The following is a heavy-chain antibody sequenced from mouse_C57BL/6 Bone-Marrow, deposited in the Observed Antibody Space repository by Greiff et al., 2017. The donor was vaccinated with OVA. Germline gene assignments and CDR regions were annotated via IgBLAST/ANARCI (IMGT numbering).Heavy chain of an antibody. D-gene: IGHD3-3*01. J-gene: IGHJ1*03. CDR1: GFTFSDYY. V-gene: IGHV5-16*01. Sequence: EVHLVESEAGLVQPGSSMKLSCTASGFTFSDYYMAWVRQVPEKGLEWVANINYDGSSTYYLDSLKSRFIISRDNAKNILYLQMSSLKSEDTATYYCARGGWDWYFDVWGTGTTVTVSS. CDR2: INYDGSST. CDR3: ARGGWDWYFDV.